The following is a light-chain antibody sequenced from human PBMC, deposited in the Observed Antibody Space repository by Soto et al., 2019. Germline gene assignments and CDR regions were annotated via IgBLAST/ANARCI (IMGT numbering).Light chain of an antibody. V-gene: IGLV2-14*01. CDR3: SSYTSSSTLGLV. J-gene: IGLJ2*01. CDR1: SSDVGGYNY. CDR2: DVS. Sequence: QSALTQPASVSGSPGQSITISCTGTSSDVGGYNYVSWYQQHPGKAPKLMIDDVSNRASGVSNRFSGSKFGNTASLTISGLQAEDEADYYCSSYTSSSTLGLVFGGGTKLTVL.